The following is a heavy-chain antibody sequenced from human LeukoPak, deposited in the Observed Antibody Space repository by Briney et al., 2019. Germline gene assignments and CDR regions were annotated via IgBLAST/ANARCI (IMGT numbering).Heavy chain of an antibody. CDR3: ARDPGGSYYMDV. Sequence: ASVKVSCXASGYTFTGYYMHWVRQAPGQGLEWMGRINPNSGGTNYAQKFQGRVTMTRDTSISTAYMELSRLRSDDTAVYYCARDPGGSYYMDVWGKGTTVTVSS. J-gene: IGHJ6*03. CDR2: INPNSGGT. V-gene: IGHV1-2*06. D-gene: IGHD1-14*01. CDR1: GYTFTGYY.